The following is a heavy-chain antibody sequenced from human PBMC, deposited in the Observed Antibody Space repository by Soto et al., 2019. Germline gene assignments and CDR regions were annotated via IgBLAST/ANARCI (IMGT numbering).Heavy chain of an antibody. CDR2: INAGNGNT. CDR3: AREFYGGHLDH. CDR1: GYTFTSYT. J-gene: IGHJ4*02. D-gene: IGHD4-17*01. Sequence: QVQLVQSGAEVKKPGASVKVSCKGSGYTFTSYTIHWVRQAPGQRLEWMGWINAGNGNTRYSQKFQGRVTITRDTSASTAYMDLSSLRSEDTAAYYCAREFYGGHLDHWCQGTLVTVSS. V-gene: IGHV1-3*01.